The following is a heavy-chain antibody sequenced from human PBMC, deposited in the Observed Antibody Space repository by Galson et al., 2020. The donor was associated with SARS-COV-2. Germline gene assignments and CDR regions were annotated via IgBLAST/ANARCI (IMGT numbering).Heavy chain of an antibody. D-gene: IGHD3-22*01. CDR3: ASDYYDSSGYYYELDY. CDR2: IYYSGST. J-gene: IGHJ4*02. V-gene: IGHV4-59*08. CDR1: GGSISSYY. Sequence: ETSETLSLTCTVSGGSISSYYWSWIRQPPGKGLEWIGYIYYSGSTNYNPSLKSRVTISVDTSKNQFSLKLSSVTAADTAVYYCASDYYDSSGYYYELDYWGQGTLVTVSS.